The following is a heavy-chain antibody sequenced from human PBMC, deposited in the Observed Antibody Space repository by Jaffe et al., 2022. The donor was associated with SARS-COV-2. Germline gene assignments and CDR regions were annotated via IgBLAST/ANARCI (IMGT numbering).Heavy chain of an antibody. D-gene: IGHD6-13*01. V-gene: IGHV3-23*01. Sequence: EVQLLESGGGLVQPGGSLRLSCAASGFTFSNFAMSWVRQAPGMGLEWVSSISDIGGSTYYADSVEGRFTISRDNSKNTLYLQMNSLRAEDTALYYCAKLQRGIAAVRSYYLDYWGQGTLVTVSS. CDR1: GFTFSNFA. CDR2: ISDIGGST. J-gene: IGHJ4*02. CDR3: AKLQRGIAAVRSYYLDY.